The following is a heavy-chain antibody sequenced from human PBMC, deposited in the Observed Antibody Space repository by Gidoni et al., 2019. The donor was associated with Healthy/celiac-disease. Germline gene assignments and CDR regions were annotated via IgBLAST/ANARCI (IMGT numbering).Heavy chain of an antibody. J-gene: IGHJ6*02. Sequence: QVQLVQSGAEVKKPGSSVKVSCKASGGTFSRYAISWVRPDPGQGLEWMGRIIPILGIANYAQKFQGRVTITADKSTSTAYMELSSLRSEDTAVYYCAREGDYGGPWYYYYGMDVWGQGTTVTVSS. CDR1: GGTFSRYA. D-gene: IGHD4-17*01. V-gene: IGHV1-69*04. CDR3: AREGDYGGPWYYYYGMDV. CDR2: IIPILGIA.